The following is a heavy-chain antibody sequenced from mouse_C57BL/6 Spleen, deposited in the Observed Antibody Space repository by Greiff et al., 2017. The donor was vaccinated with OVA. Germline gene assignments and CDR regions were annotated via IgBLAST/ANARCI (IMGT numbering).Heavy chain of an antibody. V-gene: IGHV5-4*01. CDR1: GFTFSSYA. J-gene: IGHJ3*01. D-gene: IGHD2-4*01. CDR3: ARDRGGMITTRFAY. CDR2: ISDGGSSN. Sequence: EVNVVESGGGLVKPGGSLKLSCAASGFTFSSYAMSWVRQTPEKRLERVATISDGGSSNYSPANVKGRFTISRDNAKNNLYLQMSHLKSEDTAMYYCARDRGGMITTRFAYWGQGTLVTVSA.